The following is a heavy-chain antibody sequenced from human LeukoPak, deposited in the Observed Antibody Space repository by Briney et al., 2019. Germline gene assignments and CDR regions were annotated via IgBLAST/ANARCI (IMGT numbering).Heavy chain of an antibody. D-gene: IGHD3-22*01. V-gene: IGHV3-7*01. CDR3: ARDRESYYYDSSGYLDY. CDR2: IKQDGSEK. Sequence: GGSLRLSCAASGFTFSSYWMSWVRQAPGKGLELVANIKQDGSEKYYVDSVKGRFTISRDNAKNSLYLQMNSLRAEDTAVYYCARDRESYYYDSSGYLDYWGQGTLVTVSS. J-gene: IGHJ4*02. CDR1: GFTFSSYW.